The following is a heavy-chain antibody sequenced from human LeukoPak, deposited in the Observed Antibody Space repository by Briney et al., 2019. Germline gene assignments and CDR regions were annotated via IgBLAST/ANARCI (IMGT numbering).Heavy chain of an antibody. Sequence: ASVKVSRKASGYTFTGYYMHWVRQAPGQGLEWMGWINPNSGGTNYAQKFQGRVTMTRDTSISTAYMELSRLRSDDTAVYYCAREEGDSSGLDYWGQGTLVTVSS. D-gene: IGHD6-19*01. CDR3: AREEGDSSGLDY. J-gene: IGHJ4*02. CDR1: GYTFTGYY. CDR2: INPNSGGT. V-gene: IGHV1-2*02.